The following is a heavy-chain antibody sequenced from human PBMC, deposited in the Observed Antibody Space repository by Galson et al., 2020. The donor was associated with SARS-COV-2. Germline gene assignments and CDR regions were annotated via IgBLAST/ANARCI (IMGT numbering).Heavy chain of an antibody. J-gene: IGHJ2*01. Sequence: SETLYLTCAVSGVSISTTNYWSWIRQAPGKGLEWIGSVYPSGSTYFNPSLKSRVTISLDTAKNQFSLRLTSVTAADTALYYCARQGVTMRFLLAVPGWFFDLWGRGTLVTVFS. V-gene: IGHV4-38-2*01. D-gene: IGHD2-21*01. CDR1: GVSISTTNY. CDR3: ARQGVTMRFLLAVPGWFFDL. CDR2: VYPSGST.